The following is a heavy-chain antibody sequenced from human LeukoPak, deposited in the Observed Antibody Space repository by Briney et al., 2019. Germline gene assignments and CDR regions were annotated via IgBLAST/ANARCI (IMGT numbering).Heavy chain of an antibody. D-gene: IGHD3-22*01. CDR2: ISAYNGNT. Sequence: ASVKVSCKASGYTFTSYGISWVRQAPGQGLEWMGWISAYNGNTNYAQKLQGRVTMTTDTSTSTAYMELRSLRSDDTAVYYCARAGDSSGYYYNWFDPWGQGTLVTVSS. CDR3: ARAGDSSGYYYNWFDP. CDR1: GYTFTSYG. J-gene: IGHJ5*02. V-gene: IGHV1-18*01.